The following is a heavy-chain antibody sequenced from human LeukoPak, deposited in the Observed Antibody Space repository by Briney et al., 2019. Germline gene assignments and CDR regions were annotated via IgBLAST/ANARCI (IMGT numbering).Heavy chain of an antibody. CDR2: VDPEDGET. CDR3: ATMSWGTEYNWNYEDWFDP. Sequence: GATVKISCKASGYTFTDYYMHWVQQAPGKGLEWMGRVDPEDGETIYAEKFQGRVAITADTSTDTAYMELSSLRSEDTGVYYCATMSWGTEYNWNYEDWFDPWGQGTLVTVSS. V-gene: IGHV1-69-2*01. CDR1: GYTFTDYY. D-gene: IGHD1-7*01. J-gene: IGHJ5*02.